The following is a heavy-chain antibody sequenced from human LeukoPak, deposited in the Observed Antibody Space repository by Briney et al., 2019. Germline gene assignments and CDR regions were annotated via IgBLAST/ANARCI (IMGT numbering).Heavy chain of an antibody. Sequence: PGGSLRLSCAASGFTFSSYSMNWVRQAPGKGLEWVSYISSSSGIIYYADSVKGRFTISRDNAKNSLYLQMNSLRAEDTAVYYCARLLAYGGGGEAFDYWGQGALVTVSS. CDR1: GFTFSSYS. V-gene: IGHV3-48*01. J-gene: IGHJ4*02. CDR2: ISSSSGII. CDR3: ARLLAYGGGGEAFDY. D-gene: IGHD2-8*01.